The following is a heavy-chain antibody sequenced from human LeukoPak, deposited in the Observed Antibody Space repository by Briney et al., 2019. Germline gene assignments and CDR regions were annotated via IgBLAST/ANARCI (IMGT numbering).Heavy chain of an antibody. CDR1: GYTFINFA. J-gene: IGHJ4*02. Sequence: GASMKVSCKASGYTFINFAINWGRQAPGQRPEWMGWINAGNGNTKYSQKFQGRVTITRDTSASTAYMELSSLTSEDTAVYYCARGPRAAADDYWGQGTLVTVSS. V-gene: IGHV1-3*01. CDR2: INAGNGNT. CDR3: ARGPRAAADDY. D-gene: IGHD6-13*01.